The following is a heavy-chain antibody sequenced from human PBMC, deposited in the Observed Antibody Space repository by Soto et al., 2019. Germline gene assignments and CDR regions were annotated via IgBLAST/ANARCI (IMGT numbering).Heavy chain of an antibody. CDR1: GFTFSSYG. D-gene: IGHD2-2*01. CDR3: ARDFANTVVVPAVVNWFDP. CDR2: IWYDGSNK. Sequence: GGSLRLSCAASGFTFSSYGMHWVRQAPGKGLEWVAVIWYDGSNKYYADSVKGRFTISRDNSKNTLYLQMNSLRAEDTAVYYCARDFANTVVVPAVVNWFDPWGQGTLVTVSS. V-gene: IGHV3-33*01. J-gene: IGHJ5*02.